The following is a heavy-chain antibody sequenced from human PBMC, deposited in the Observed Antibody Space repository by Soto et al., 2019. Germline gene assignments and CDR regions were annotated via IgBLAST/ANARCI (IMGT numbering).Heavy chain of an antibody. J-gene: IGHJ6*02. Sequence: GASVKVSCKASGYTFTSYAMHWVRQAPGQRLEWMGWINAGNGNTKYSQKFQGGVTITRDTSASTAYMELSSLRSEDTAVYYCARVMWELRYYYYYGMDVWGQGTTVTVSS. V-gene: IGHV1-3*01. CDR3: ARVMWELRYYYYYGMDV. CDR2: INAGNGNT. CDR1: GYTFTSYA. D-gene: IGHD1-26*01.